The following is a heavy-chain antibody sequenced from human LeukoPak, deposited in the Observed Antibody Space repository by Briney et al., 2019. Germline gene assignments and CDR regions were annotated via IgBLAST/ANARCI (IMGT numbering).Heavy chain of an antibody. CDR3: AKTTKRLLWFGELLKSFDY. Sequence: GGTLRLSCAASGFTFSSYAMSWVRQPPGKGLEWVSAISGSGGSTYYADSVKGRFTISRDNSKNTLYLQMNSLRAEDTAVYYCAKTTKRLLWFGELLKSFDYWGQGTLVTVSS. CDR1: GFTFSSYA. CDR2: ISGSGGST. V-gene: IGHV3-23*01. D-gene: IGHD3-10*01. J-gene: IGHJ4*02.